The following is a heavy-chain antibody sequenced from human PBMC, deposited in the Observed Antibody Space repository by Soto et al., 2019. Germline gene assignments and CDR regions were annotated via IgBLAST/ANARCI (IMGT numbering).Heavy chain of an antibody. D-gene: IGHD2-15*01. Sequence: SETLSLTCTVSGGSISSSSYYWGWIRQPPGKGLEWIGSIYYSGSTYYNPSLKSRVTISVDTSKNQFSLKLSSVTAADTAVYYCSRHALGYCSGGRCEIDYWGQGTLVTVSS. CDR3: SRHALGYCSGGRCEIDY. CDR2: IYYSGST. J-gene: IGHJ4*02. V-gene: IGHV4-39*01. CDR1: GGSISSSSYY.